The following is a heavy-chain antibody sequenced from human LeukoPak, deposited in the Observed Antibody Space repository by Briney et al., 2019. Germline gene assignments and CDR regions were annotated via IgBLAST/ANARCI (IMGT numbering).Heavy chain of an antibody. CDR2: IYYSGST. CDR1: GGSISSYY. D-gene: IGHD3-22*01. V-gene: IGHV4-59*01. J-gene: IGHJ4*02. Sequence: ASETLSLTCTVSGGSISSYYWSWIRQPPGKGLEWIGYIYYSGSTNYNPSLKSRVTISVDTSKNQFSLKLSSVTAADTAVYYCARGAPYYYDSSGYLFDYWGQGTLVTVSS. CDR3: ARGAPYYYDSSGYLFDY.